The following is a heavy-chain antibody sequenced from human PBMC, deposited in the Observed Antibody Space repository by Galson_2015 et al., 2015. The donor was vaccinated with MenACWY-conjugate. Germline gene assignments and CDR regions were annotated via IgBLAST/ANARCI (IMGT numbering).Heavy chain of an antibody. V-gene: IGHV4-59*01. CDR3: ARDAGTIPDV. CDR1: GDSINSFY. CDR2: IFYSGTT. D-gene: IGHD4/OR15-4a*01. Sequence: SETLSLTCTVSGDSINSFYWNWIRQSPGKGLEWIGYIFYSGTTKYNPSLNSRVTISLDTSKKQFSLKVTSVTAADSGVYFCARDAGTIPDVWGQGTTVSVSS. J-gene: IGHJ6*02.